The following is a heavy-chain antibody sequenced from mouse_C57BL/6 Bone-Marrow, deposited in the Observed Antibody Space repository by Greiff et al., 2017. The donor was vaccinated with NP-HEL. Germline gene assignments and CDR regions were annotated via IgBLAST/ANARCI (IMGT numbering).Heavy chain of an antibody. CDR1: GYTFTSYW. V-gene: IGHV1-50*01. Sequence: VQLQQPGAELVKPGASVKLSCKASGYTFTSYWMQWVKQRPGQGLEWIGEIDPSDSYTNYNQKFKGKATLTVDTSSSTAYMQLSSLTSEDSAVYYCARDDYDEAWFAYWGQGTLVTVSA. D-gene: IGHD2-4*01. CDR3: ARDDYDEAWFAY. J-gene: IGHJ3*01. CDR2: IDPSDSYT.